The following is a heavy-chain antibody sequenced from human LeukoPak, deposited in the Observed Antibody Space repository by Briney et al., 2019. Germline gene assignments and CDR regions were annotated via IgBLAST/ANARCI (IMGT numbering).Heavy chain of an antibody. J-gene: IGHJ4*02. V-gene: IGHV3-11*03. CDR3: ARSHTSRSYFAY. CDR2: ISSSGSNT. Sequence: GGSLRLSCAASGFTFSDYQMTWIRQAPGKGLEWIPYISSSGSNTNYSDSVKGRFTVSRDDAKNSLYLQMNSLRAEDTAMYFCARSHTSRSYFAYWGQGTLVTVSS. CDR1: GFTFSDYQ. D-gene: IGHD2-2*01.